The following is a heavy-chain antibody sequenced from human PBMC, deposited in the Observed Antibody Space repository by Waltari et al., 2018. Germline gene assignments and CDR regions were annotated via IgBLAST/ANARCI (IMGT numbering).Heavy chain of an antibody. CDR1: GIIFNNFA. J-gene: IGHJ4*02. Sequence: EVQLLESGGGLVQPGGSLRLSCAASGIIFNNFAINWVRLAPGAGLDWGAAITVSDDTFYVDSVMGRFTVSRDTSKNTVYLQMNGLRAEDTAIYYCAKPFYNWDDPLHSWGQGTLVAVSS. V-gene: IGHV3-23*01. CDR2: ITVSDDT. CDR3: AKPFYNWDDPLHS. D-gene: IGHD1-20*01.